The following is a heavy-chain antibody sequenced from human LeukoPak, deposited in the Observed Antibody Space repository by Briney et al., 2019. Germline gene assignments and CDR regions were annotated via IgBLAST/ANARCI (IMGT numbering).Heavy chain of an antibody. CDR3: ARSDYHNSGSHTVFDAFDI. J-gene: IGHJ3*02. Sequence: ASETLSLTCTVSGGSISSYYWSWIRQPPGKGLEWIGYIYYSGSTNYNPSLKSQVTISVDKSKNQFSLKLSFVTAADTAMYYCARSDYHNSGSHTVFDAFDIWGQGTRVTVS. CDR2: IYYSGST. D-gene: IGHD3-10*01. V-gene: IGHV4-59*01. CDR1: GGSISSYY.